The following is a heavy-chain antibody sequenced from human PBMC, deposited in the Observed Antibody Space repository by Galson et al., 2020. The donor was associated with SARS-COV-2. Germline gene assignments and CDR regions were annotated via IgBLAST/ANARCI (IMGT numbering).Heavy chain of an antibody. CDR3: ARAVGPFDY. CDR2: IWNDASTK. CDR1: GFTFSVYG. D-gene: IGHD3-16*01. J-gene: IGHJ4*02. Sequence: GESLKISCAASGFTFSVYGMHWVRQAPGKGLEWVAVIWNDASTKYYADSVKGRFTISRDNSKNTLYLQMNTLRGEDTAIYYCARAVGPFDYWGQGTLVTVSS. V-gene: IGHV3-33*01.